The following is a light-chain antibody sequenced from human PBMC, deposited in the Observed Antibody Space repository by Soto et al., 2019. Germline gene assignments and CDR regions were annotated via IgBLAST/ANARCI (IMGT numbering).Light chain of an antibody. CDR1: SSDIVAYNF. Sequence: QSALTQPASVSGSPGQSITISCTGTSSDIVAYNFVSWYQQHPGKAPKLMLYDVNIRPSGVSNRFSGSKSGNTASLTISGLEAEDEADYYCTSWTTSTTMLFGGGTKVTVL. CDR3: TSWTTSTTML. V-gene: IGLV2-14*03. J-gene: IGLJ2*01. CDR2: DVN.